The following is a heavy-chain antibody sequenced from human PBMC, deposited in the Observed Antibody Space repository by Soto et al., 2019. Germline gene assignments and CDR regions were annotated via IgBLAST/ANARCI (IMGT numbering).Heavy chain of an antibody. CDR3: ARVGCTSTSCYYLFNF. CDR2: IRGKAYGGTT. D-gene: IGHD2-2*01. J-gene: IGHJ4*02. V-gene: IGHV3-49*03. CDR1: GFTFGDHD. Sequence: TLRLSCTPSGFTFGDHDMSWLRQAPGKGLEGLGFIRGKAYGGTTEYAASVKGRFAMSRDDSQGIAYLQMNSLKTEDTAVYYCARVGCTSTSCYYLFNFWGQGSLVAVSS.